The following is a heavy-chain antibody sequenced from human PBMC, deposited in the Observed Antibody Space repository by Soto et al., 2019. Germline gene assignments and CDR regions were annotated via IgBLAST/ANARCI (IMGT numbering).Heavy chain of an antibody. CDR2: IDWDDDK. CDR3: ARGYYCDSSGYPFDY. Sequence: SGPTLVNPTQTLTLTCTFSGFSLSTSGMCVSWIRQPPGKALEWLALIDWDDDKYYSTSLKTRLTISKDTSKNQVVLTMTNMDPVDTATYYCARGYYCDSSGYPFDYWGQGTLVTVSS. CDR1: GFSLSTSGMC. D-gene: IGHD3-22*01. V-gene: IGHV2-70*01. J-gene: IGHJ4*02.